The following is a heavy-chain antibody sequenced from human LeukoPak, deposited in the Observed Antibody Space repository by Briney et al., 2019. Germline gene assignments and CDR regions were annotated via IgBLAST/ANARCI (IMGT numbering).Heavy chain of an antibody. J-gene: IGHJ4*02. V-gene: IGHV3-7*01. Sequence: PGGSLRLSCAASGFTFSSHWMTWVRQAPGKRPEWVASINKDGSEQYYVDSVKGRFTISRDNAKNSLSLQVSSLRAEDTAVYYCTRGGATSSWYWFFWGQGTLVTVSS. CDR3: TRGGATSSWYWFF. CDR2: INKDGSEQ. CDR1: GFTFSSHW. D-gene: IGHD6-13*01.